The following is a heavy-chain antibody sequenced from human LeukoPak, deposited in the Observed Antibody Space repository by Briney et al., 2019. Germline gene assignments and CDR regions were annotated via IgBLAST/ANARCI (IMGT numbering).Heavy chain of an antibody. V-gene: IGHV1-46*01. D-gene: IGHD5-24*01. Sequence: VSVKVSCKTSGFTFTSYYMHWVRQAPGQGLEWMGIINPNAGSTTFAQKFEGRVSMTRDMSTSTVYMDLISLTSEDTAVYYCAREGEMATIGLFDYWGQGTLVTVSS. J-gene: IGHJ4*02. CDR1: GFTFTSYY. CDR3: AREGEMATIGLFDY. CDR2: INPNAGST.